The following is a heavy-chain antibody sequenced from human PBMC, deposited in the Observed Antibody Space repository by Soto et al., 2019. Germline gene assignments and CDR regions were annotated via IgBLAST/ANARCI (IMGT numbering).Heavy chain of an antibody. D-gene: IGHD3-10*01. V-gene: IGHV2-5*02. CDR1: GFSLSTSGVG. J-gene: IGHJ3*02. CDR2: IYWDDDK. Sequence: SGPTLVNPTQTLTLTCTFSGFSLSTSGVGVGWIRQPPGKALEWLALIYWDDDKRYSPSLKSRLTITKDTSKNQVVLTMTNMDPVDTATYYCAPVNYYGSGRGDAFDIWGQGTMVTVSS. CDR3: APVNYYGSGRGDAFDI.